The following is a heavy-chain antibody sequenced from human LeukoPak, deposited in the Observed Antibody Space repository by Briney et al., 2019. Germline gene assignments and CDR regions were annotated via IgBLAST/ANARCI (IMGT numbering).Heavy chain of an antibody. CDR2: IWYDGSNI. CDR1: GFTFSSYG. Sequence: GGSLRLSCAASGFTFSSYGMHWVRQAPGKGLEWVAVIWYDGSNIYYADSVKGRFTISRDNSKNTLYLQMNSLRAEDTAVYYCAKVLWIAAAEPFDYWGQGTLVTVSS. J-gene: IGHJ4*02. D-gene: IGHD6-13*01. V-gene: IGHV3-33*06. CDR3: AKVLWIAAAEPFDY.